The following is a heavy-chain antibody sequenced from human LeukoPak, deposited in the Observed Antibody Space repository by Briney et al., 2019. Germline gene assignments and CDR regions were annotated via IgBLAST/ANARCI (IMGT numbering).Heavy chain of an antibody. V-gene: IGHV4-39*01. J-gene: IGHJ4*02. CDR3: ARGMRVELTPSPPFEY. Sequence: SETLSLTCSLSGGSISSPNIYWGWIRQHPGKGLEWIGNFYYSGKTYYNPSVKSRVTISVDTSKNQFSLTLRSVTAADTAVYYCARGMRVELTPSPPFEYWGQGTLVTVPS. D-gene: IGHD2-8*01. CDR1: GGSISSPNIY. CDR2: FYYSGKT.